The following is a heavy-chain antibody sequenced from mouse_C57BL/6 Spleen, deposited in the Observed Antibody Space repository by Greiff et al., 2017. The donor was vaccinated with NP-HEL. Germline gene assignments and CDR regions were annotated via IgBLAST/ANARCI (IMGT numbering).Heavy chain of an antibody. J-gene: IGHJ3*01. CDR1: GYAFSSYW. CDR3: ARGPEPAWFAY. V-gene: IGHV1-80*01. CDR2: IYPGDGDT. Sequence: VKLQQSGAELVKPGASVKISCKASGYAFSSYWMNWVKQRPGKGLEWIGQIYPGDGDTNYNGKFKGKATLTADKSSSTAYMQLSSLTSEDSAVYFCARGPEPAWFAYWGQGTLVTVSA.